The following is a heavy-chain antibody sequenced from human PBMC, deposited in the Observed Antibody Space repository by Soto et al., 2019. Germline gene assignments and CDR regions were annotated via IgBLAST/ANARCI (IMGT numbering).Heavy chain of an antibody. V-gene: IGHV3-23*01. CDR1: GFTFSAFG. CDR2: ISGSGDIT. CDR3: ASHSTSYYNWFDP. D-gene: IGHD6-13*01. J-gene: IGHJ5*02. Sequence: EVQLLESGGGLVQPGGSLRLSCAASGFTFSAFGMSWVRQAPGKGTEWVSAISGSGDITYYADSVKGRFTISRDNSKNTLYLQMSSLRVEDTASYHSASHSTSYYNWFDPWGQGTLVTVSS.